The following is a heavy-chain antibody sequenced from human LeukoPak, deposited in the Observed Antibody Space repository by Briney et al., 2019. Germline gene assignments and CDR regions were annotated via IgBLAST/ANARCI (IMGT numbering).Heavy chain of an antibody. V-gene: IGHV4-34*01. J-gene: IGHJ3*02. CDR1: GGSFSGYY. CDR3: ARVGPSAFDI. Sequence: SETLSLTCAVYGGSFSGYYWSWIRQPPGKGLEWIGEINHSGSTNYNPSLKSRVTTTVDTSKNQFSLKLSSVTAADTAVYYCARVGPSAFDIWGQGTMVTVSS. CDR2: INHSGST.